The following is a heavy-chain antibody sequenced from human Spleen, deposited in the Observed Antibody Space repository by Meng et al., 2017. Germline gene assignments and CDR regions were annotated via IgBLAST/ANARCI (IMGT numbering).Heavy chain of an antibody. CDR2: INPISDDT. CDR3: VRDEDISAAGYLFGDY. J-gene: IGHJ4*02. V-gene: IGHV1-2*06. CDR1: GYTFNAYY. D-gene: IGHD6-13*01. Sequence: QGQVVQSGAEGKKPGASGKVSCKPSGYTFNAYYIHWVRQAPGQGLEWMGRINPISDDTHYAQKFHDRVTMTSDTSISTAYMELSRLRSDDTAVYYCVRDEDISAAGYLFGDYWGQGTLVTVSS.